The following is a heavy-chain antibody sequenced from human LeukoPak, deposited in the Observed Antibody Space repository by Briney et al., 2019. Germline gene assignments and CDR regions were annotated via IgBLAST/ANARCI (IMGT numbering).Heavy chain of an antibody. D-gene: IGHD5-12*01. V-gene: IGHV3-7*01. CDR2: INQDGSEE. J-gene: IGHJ4*02. Sequence: LPGGSLRLSCAASGFTFSNYWMTWARQAPGKGLEWVAHINQDGSEEHYMDSVKARFTISRDNAKNSLSLQMNSLRAEDTAVYYCVRDGGVSGYDLLDYWGQGTLVTVSS. CDR1: GFTFSNYW. CDR3: VRDGGVSGYDLLDY.